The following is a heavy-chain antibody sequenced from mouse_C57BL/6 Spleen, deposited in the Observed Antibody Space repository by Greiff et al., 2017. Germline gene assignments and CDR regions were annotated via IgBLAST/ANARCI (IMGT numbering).Heavy chain of an antibody. CDR3: ARAHYGNYDGIFAY. V-gene: IGHV1-18*01. D-gene: IGHD2-1*01. CDR2: INPNNGGT. Sequence: EVQLKESGPELVKPGASVKIPCKASGYTFTDYNMDWVKQSHGKSLEWIGDINPNNGGTIYNQKFKGKATLTVDKSSSTAYMELRSLTSEDTAVYYCARAHYGNYDGIFAYWGQGTLVTVSA. J-gene: IGHJ3*01. CDR1: GYTFTDYN.